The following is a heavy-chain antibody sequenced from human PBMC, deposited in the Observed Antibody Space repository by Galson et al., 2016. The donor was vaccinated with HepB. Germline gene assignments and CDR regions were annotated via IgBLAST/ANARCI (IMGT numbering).Heavy chain of an antibody. CDR3: ARDWIPYYYYGMDV. D-gene: IGHD5-18*01. CDR2: ISYDGDTK. Sequence: SLRLSCAASGFTFSTYGMHWVRQAPGKGLEWVAVISYDGDTKYHADSVKGRFTISRDNAKSSLYLQMNSLRAEDTAVYYCARDWIPYYYYGMDVWGQGTTVTVSS. J-gene: IGHJ6*02. CDR1: GFTFSTYG. V-gene: IGHV3-30*03.